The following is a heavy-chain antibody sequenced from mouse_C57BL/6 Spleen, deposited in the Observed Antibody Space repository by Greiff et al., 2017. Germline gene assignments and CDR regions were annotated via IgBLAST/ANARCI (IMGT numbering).Heavy chain of an antibody. V-gene: IGHV2-9-1*01. D-gene: IGHD2-5*01. CDR3: ARAYSNYNAMEY. CDR1: GFSLTSYA. J-gene: IGHJ4*01. Sequence: QVQLKESGPGLVAPSPTLSITCTVSGFSLTSYAISWVRQPPGKGLEWLGVIWTGGGTNYNSALKSRLSISKDNSKSQVVLKMNSLQTYDTARYYCARAYSNYNAMEYWGQGTSVTVSS. CDR2: IWTGGGT.